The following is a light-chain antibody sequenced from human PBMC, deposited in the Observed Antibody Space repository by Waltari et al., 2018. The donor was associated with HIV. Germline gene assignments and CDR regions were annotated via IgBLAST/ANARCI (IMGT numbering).Light chain of an antibody. CDR3: QQAKNFPHT. J-gene: IGKJ4*01. CDR2: EAS. V-gene: IGKV1-12*01. CDR1: QNIGRA. Sequence: DIQMTQSPSSVSASVGGAVSITCRASQNIGRALAWYQLKPGRAPRMLIYEASRADEGVPTRFKGSGSRSNFTLGITNLQPEDFGIYFCQQAKNFPHTFAGGTRVE.